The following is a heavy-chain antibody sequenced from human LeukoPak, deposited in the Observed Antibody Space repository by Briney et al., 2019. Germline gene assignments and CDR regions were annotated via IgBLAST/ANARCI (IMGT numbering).Heavy chain of an antibody. CDR1: GFNFSAYT. V-gene: IGHV3-7*01. D-gene: IGHD2-2*02. CDR3: AREHPYCSSTSCYSPYYFDY. Sequence: GGSLRLSCATSGFNFSAYTMNWVRQAPGKGLEWLANIRQDGSESYYVDSVKGRFTISRDNAKNSLYLQMSSLRAEDTAVYYCAREHPYCSSTSCYSPYYFDYWGQGTLVTVSS. J-gene: IGHJ4*02. CDR2: IRQDGSES.